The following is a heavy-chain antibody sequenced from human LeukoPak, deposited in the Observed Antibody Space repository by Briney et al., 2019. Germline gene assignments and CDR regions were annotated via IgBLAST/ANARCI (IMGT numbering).Heavy chain of an antibody. D-gene: IGHD6-19*01. CDR1: GGTFSSYA. Sequence: ASVEVSCKASGGTFSSYAISWVRQAPGQGLEWMGRIIPILGIANYAQKFQGRATITADKSTSTAYMELSSLRSEDTAVYYCARAGQWLVLYFDYWGQGTLVTVSS. J-gene: IGHJ4*02. CDR2: IIPILGIA. V-gene: IGHV1-69*04. CDR3: ARAGQWLVLYFDY.